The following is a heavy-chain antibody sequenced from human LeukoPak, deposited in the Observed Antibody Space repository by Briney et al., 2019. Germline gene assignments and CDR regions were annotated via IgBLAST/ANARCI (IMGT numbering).Heavy chain of an antibody. J-gene: IGHJ3*02. CDR2: ITTTDHT. CDR1: GFSLNVYD. V-gene: IGHV3-13*04. Sequence: GGSLRLSCAASGFSLNVYDLHWVRQAAGEGLEWVSTITTTDHTYYQDSLKGRFTISRDNAKNSLYLQMNSLRAEDTALYYCARSAHGAFDIWGQGTMVTVSS. CDR3: ARSAHGAFDI.